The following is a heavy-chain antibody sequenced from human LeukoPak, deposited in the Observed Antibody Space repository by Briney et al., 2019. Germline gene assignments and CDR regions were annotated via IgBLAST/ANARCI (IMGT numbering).Heavy chain of an antibody. CDR3: ARDEWELLRADY. V-gene: IGHV1-46*01. J-gene: IGHJ4*02. D-gene: IGHD1-26*01. CDR2: INPSGGST. CDR1: GYTFASYY. Sequence: GASVKVSCKASGYTFASYYMHWMRQAPGQGLEWMGIINPSGGSTSYAQKFQGRVTMTRDTSTSTVYMELSSLRSEDTAVYYCARDEWELLRADYWGQGTLVTVSS.